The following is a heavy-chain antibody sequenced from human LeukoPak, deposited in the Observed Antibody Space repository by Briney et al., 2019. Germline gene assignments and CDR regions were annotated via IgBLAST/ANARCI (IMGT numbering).Heavy chain of an antibody. Sequence: SETLSLTCAVYGGSFSGYYWSWIRQPPGKGLEWIGEINHSGSTNYNPSLKSRVTISVDTSKNQFSLKLSSVTAADTAVYYCARRYCSGGSCPRLAARLTQRSYYYYYYMDVWGKGTTVTVSS. CDR2: INHSGST. CDR3: ARRYCSGGSCPRLAARLTQRSYYYYYYMDV. V-gene: IGHV4-34*01. D-gene: IGHD2-15*01. J-gene: IGHJ6*03. CDR1: GGSFSGYY.